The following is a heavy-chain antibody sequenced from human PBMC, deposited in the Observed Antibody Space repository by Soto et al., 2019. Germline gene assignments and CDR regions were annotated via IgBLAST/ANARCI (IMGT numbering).Heavy chain of an antibody. Sequence: QVQLVQSGAEVKKPGASVKVSCKASGYPFTSYDINWVRQATGQGIEGMGWMNPNSGNTGYAQKFQGRVTMARNTSISTVYMELSSLRAEDTAVYYCARGWSPRYYSDSSGYPRGWAYWYFDFWGRGTLVTVSS. V-gene: IGHV1-8*01. CDR2: MNPNSGNT. CDR1: GYPFTSYD. CDR3: ARGWSPRYYSDSSGYPRGWAYWYFDF. J-gene: IGHJ2*01. D-gene: IGHD3-22*01.